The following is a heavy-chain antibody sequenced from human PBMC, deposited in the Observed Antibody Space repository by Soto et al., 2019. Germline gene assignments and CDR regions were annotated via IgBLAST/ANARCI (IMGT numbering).Heavy chain of an antibody. CDR3: AKGIHSSSSRWINFDY. Sequence: PGGSLRLSCAASGFTFSSYAMSWVRQAPGKGLEWVSAIGGSGGSTYYADSVKGRFTISRDNSKNTLYLQMNSLRAEGTAVYYCAKGIHSSSSRWINFDYWGQGTLVTVSS. J-gene: IGHJ4*02. D-gene: IGHD6-6*01. CDR2: IGGSGGST. V-gene: IGHV3-23*01. CDR1: GFTFSSYA.